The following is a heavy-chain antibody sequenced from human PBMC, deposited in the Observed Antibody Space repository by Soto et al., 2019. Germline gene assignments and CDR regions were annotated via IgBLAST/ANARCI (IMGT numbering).Heavy chain of an antibody. CDR2: IFSNDEK. Sequence: SGPTLVNPTETLTLTCTVSGFSLSNARMGVSWIRQPPGKALEWLAHIFSNDEKSYSTSLKSRLTISKDTSKSQVVLTMTNMDPVDTATYYCARMPGITMVRGVVKGYYYGMDVWGQGTTVTVSS. CDR1: GFSLSNARMG. J-gene: IGHJ6*02. V-gene: IGHV2-26*01. CDR3: ARMPGITMVRGVVKGYYYGMDV. D-gene: IGHD3-10*01.